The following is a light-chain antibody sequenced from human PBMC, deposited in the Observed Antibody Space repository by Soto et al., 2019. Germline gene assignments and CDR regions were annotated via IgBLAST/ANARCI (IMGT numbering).Light chain of an antibody. CDR3: GTWDSSLSAYV. CDR2: ENN. Sequence: QSVLTQPPSVSAAPGQKVTISCSGSSSNIGNTYVSWYQQLPGTAPKLLIYENNKRPSGIPDRFSGSKSGTSATLGITGLQTGDEADYYCGTWDSSLSAYVFGTRTKVTVL. CDR1: SSNIGNTY. V-gene: IGLV1-51*02. J-gene: IGLJ1*01.